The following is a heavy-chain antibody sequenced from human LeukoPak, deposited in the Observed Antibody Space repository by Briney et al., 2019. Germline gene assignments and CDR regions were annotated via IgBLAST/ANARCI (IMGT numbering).Heavy chain of an antibody. CDR1: GFTFSSYG. V-gene: IGHV3-33*08. D-gene: IGHD3-16*01. CDR3: ARARNDYDRIVFSFLDY. J-gene: IGHJ4*02. CDR2: IWYDGSNI. Sequence: GGSLRLSCAASGFTFSSYGMHWVRQAPGKGLEWVAVIWYDGSNIYYADSVKGRFTISRDNSKNTLYLQMNSLRAEDTALYYCARARNDYDRIVFSFLDYWGRGPRVTVSS.